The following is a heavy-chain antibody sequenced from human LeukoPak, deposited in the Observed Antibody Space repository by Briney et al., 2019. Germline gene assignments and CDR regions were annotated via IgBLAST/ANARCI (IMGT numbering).Heavy chain of an antibody. V-gene: IGHV1-8*01. CDR3: ATLQGGNYYYYGMDV. Sequence: ASVKVSCKASGYTFTSYDINWARQATGQGLEWMGWMNPNSGNTGYAQKFQGRVTMTRNTSISTAYMELSSLRSEDTAVYYCATLQGGNYYYYGMDVWGQGTTVTVSS. CDR2: MNPNSGNT. J-gene: IGHJ6*02. CDR1: GYTFTSYD.